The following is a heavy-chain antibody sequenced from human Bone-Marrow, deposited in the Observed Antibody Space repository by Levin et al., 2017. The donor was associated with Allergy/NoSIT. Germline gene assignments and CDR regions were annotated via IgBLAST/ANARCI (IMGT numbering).Heavy chain of an antibody. J-gene: IGHJ2*01. CDR1: GFTFSSYA. V-gene: IGHV3-23*01. Sequence: GESLKISCAASGFTFSSYAMTWVRQAPGKGLEWISGLSGRGETTYYADSVKGRFTISRDNDKNTLFLQMNSRRAEDAALFCCAKWVRGSDGGWFFDVWGRGTLVTVTS. CDR3: AKWVRGSDGGWFFDV. D-gene: IGHD3-16*01. CDR2: LSGRGETT.